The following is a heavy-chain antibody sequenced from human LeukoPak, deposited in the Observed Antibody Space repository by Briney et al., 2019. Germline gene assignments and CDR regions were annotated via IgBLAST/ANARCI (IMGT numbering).Heavy chain of an antibody. D-gene: IGHD3-9*01. CDR1: GGSISSGGYS. CDR2: IYHSGST. Sequence: ASETLSLTCAVSGGSISSGGYSWSWIRQPPGKGLEWIGYIYHSGSTSYNPPLKSRVTISIDTSKNQFSLKLSSVTAADTAVYYCARGDILTGCDYWGQGTLVTVSS. V-gene: IGHV4-30-2*01. J-gene: IGHJ4*02. CDR3: ARGDILTGCDY.